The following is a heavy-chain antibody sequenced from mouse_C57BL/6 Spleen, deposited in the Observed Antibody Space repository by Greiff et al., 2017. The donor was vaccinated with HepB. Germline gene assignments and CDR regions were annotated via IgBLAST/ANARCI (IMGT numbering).Heavy chain of an antibody. CDR2: ISYSGST. J-gene: IGHJ1*03. CDR1: GYSITSGYD. D-gene: IGHD2-3*01. V-gene: IGHV3-1*01. Sequence: VQLKESGPGMVKPSQSLSLTCTVPGYSITSGYDWHWIRHFPGNKLEWMGYISYSGSTNYNPSLKSRISITHDTSKNHFFLKLNSVTTEDTATYYCARDYDGYYPYFDVWGTGTTVTVSS. CDR3: ARDYDGYYPYFDV.